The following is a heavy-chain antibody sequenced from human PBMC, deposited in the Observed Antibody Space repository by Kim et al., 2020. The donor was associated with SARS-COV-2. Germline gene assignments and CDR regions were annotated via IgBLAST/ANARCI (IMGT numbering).Heavy chain of an antibody. V-gene: IGHV1-69*13. D-gene: IGHD2-2*01. Sequence: SVKVSCKASGGTFSSYAISWVRQAPGQGLEWMGGIIPIFGTANYAQKFQGRVTITADESTSTAYMELSSLRSEDTAVYYCAGGYCSSTSCYWSVDYYYGMDVWGQGTTVTVSS. J-gene: IGHJ6*02. CDR2: IIPIFGTA. CDR1: GGTFSSYA. CDR3: AGGYCSSTSCYWSVDYYYGMDV.